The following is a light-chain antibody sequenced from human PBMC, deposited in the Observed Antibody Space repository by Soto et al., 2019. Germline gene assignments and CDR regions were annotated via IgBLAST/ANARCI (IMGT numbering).Light chain of an antibody. CDR3: QQRSDRLPIT. CDR2: DAS. Sequence: EIVLTQSPATLSLPPGERATLSCRASQSFSSHLSCYHQKPGQAPRLLIYDASKRTTGIPARFSGSGSGTDFTLTISSLEPEDSAVYYCQQRSDRLPITFGQGTRLEI. V-gene: IGKV3-11*01. CDR1: QSFSSH. J-gene: IGKJ5*01.